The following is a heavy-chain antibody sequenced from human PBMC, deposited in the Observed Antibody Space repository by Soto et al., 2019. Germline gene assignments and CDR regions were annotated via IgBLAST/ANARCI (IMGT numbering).Heavy chain of an antibody. V-gene: IGHV4-59*01. J-gene: IGHJ4*02. D-gene: IGHD6-13*01. CDR1: GGSISSYY. Sequence: SETLSLTCTVSGGSISSYYWSWIRQPPGKGLEWIGYIYYSGSTNYNPSLKSRVTISVDTSKNQFSLKLSSVTAADTAVYYCARVGYSSSLYYFDYWGQGTLVTVSS. CDR3: ARVGYSSSLYYFDY. CDR2: IYYSGST.